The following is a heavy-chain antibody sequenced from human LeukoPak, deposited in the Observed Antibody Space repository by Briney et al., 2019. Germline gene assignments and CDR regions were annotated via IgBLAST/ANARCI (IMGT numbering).Heavy chain of an antibody. J-gene: IGHJ4*02. Sequence: QPGRSLRLSCETSGSTFSTSWMAWVRQAPGKGLEWVANISPGGSATFYVDSVRGRFTISRDNAKSSLHLQMYSLRADDTAVYYCAKSIDSWGQGTLVTVSS. CDR3: AKSIDS. V-gene: IGHV3-7*01. CDR1: GSTFSTSW. CDR2: ISPGGSAT.